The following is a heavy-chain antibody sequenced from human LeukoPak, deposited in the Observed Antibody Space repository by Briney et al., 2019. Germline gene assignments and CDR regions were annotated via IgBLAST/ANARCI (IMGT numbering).Heavy chain of an antibody. V-gene: IGHV4-59*01. CDR1: GGSISGYY. D-gene: IGHD6-19*01. J-gene: IGHJ4*02. Sequence: SETLSLTCTVSGGSISGYYWSWIRQPPGKGLEWIGYIYYSGSTNYNPSLKSRVTISVDTSKNQFSLKLSSVTAADTAVYYCARAGSGWYNFDYWGQGTLVTVSS. CDR2: IYYSGST. CDR3: ARAGSGWYNFDY.